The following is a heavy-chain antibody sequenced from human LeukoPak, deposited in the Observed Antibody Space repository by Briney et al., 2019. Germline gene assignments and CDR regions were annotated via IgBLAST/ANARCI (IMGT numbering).Heavy chain of an antibody. CDR2: INHSGST. CDR3: ARGGRGYSYGYDYYYYMDV. Sequence: SETLSLTCTVYGGSFSAYYWTWIRQPPGEGLDWIGEINHSGSTDYNPSLKSRVTISVDTSKNQFSLKLNSVTAADTAVYYCARGGRGYSYGYDYYYYMDVWGKGTTVTVSS. D-gene: IGHD5-18*01. J-gene: IGHJ6*03. V-gene: IGHV4-34*01. CDR1: GGSFSAYY.